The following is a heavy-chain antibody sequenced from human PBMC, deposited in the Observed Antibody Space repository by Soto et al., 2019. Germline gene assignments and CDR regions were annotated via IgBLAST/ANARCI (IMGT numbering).Heavy chain of an antibody. CDR3: AKRGITMIRGVFIPNGMDV. CDR1: GFTFSGSA. V-gene: IGHV3-73*01. CDR2: IRSKANSYAT. D-gene: IGHD3-10*01. J-gene: IGHJ6*02. Sequence: GGSLRLSCAASGFTFSGSAMHWVRQASGKGLEWVGRIRSKANSYATAYAASVKGRFTISRDDSKNTAYLQMNSLKTEDTAVYYCAKRGITMIRGVFIPNGMDVWGQGTTVTVSS.